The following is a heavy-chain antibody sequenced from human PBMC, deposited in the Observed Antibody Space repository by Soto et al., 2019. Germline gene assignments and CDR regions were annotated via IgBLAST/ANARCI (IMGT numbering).Heavy chain of an antibody. D-gene: IGHD6-13*01. CDR2: ISSNSAYI. CDR3: TRDASRDSSARGWFDP. CDR1: GFTFRSFT. J-gene: IGHJ5*02. Sequence: GSLRLSCAASGFTFRSFTMNWVRQAPGKGLEWVSTISSNSAYIYYTNALRGRFTISRDNAKNSLHLQMNSLRAEDTAVYYCTRDASRDSSARGWFDPWGPGTLVTVSS. V-gene: IGHV3-21*01.